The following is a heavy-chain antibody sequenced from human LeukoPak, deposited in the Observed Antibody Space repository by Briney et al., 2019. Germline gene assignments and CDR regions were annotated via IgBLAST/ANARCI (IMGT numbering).Heavy chain of an antibody. V-gene: IGHV3-43*02. Sequence: PGGSLRLSCAASGFTFSSTWMHWVRQAPGKGLEWVSLISGDGGGTYYADSVKGRFIISRDNGKNSLSLHMNSLRAEDTALYYCAKPTAMTTPYYFDSWGQGTLVTVSS. CDR3: AKPTAMTTPYYFDS. J-gene: IGHJ4*02. D-gene: IGHD4-17*01. CDR1: GFTFSSTW. CDR2: ISGDGGGT.